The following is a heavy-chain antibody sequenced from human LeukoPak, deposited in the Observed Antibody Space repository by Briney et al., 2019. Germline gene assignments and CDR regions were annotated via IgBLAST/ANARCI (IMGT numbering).Heavy chain of an antibody. CDR1: GGSISSYY. D-gene: IGHD3-16*02. J-gene: IGHJ4*02. CDR2: IYTSGST. Sequence: PSETLSLTCTVSGGSISSYYWSWIRQPAGKGLEWIGRIYTSGSTNYNPSLKSRVTMSVDTSKNQFSLKLSSVTAADTAVYYCARELMITFGGIIVSPYFDYWGPGTLVTVSS. V-gene: IGHV4-4*07. CDR3: ARELMITFGGIIVSPYFDY.